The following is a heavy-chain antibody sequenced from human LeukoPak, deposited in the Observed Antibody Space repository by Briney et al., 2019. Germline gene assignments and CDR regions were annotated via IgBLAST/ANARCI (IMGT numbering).Heavy chain of an antibody. J-gene: IGHJ3*02. CDR1: GYTFSDYH. D-gene: IGHD5-12*01. V-gene: IGHV1-2*02. CDR2: INPHSGGT. Sequence: GASVKVSCKASGYTFSDYHLHWVRQAPGHGLEWMGWINPHSGGTHYAQKFQGRVTMTRDTSISTAYMELSSLRSDDTAVYFCAREIVATIGGAFDIWGQGTMVTVSS. CDR3: AREIVATIGGAFDI.